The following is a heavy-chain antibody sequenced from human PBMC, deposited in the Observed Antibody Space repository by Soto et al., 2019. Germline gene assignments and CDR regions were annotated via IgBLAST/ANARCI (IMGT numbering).Heavy chain of an antibody. Sequence: SETLSLTCTVSTDSISSFYWSWIRQPPGKGLEWIGSIYSSGHTDYNPSLKSRVIISLDTSENQFSLRLSSVTAADTAVYFCASSLRFCSGSSCYSSDYYFDSWGQGTLVTVSS. J-gene: IGHJ4*02. V-gene: IGHV4-59*01. D-gene: IGHD2-15*01. CDR2: IYSSGHT. CDR3: ASSLRFCSGSSCYSSDYYFDS. CDR1: TDSISSFY.